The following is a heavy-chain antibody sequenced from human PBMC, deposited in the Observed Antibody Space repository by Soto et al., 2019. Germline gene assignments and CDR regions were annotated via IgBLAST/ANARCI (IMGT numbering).Heavy chain of an antibody. J-gene: IGHJ4*02. CDR1: GFTFSSYA. CDR2: ISGSGGST. D-gene: IGHD6-13*01. Sequence: GGSLRLSCAASGFTFSSYAMSWVRQAPGKGLEWVSAISGSGGSTYYADSVKGRFTIYRDNSKNTLYLQMNSLRAEDTAVYYCAKVGQHLVLRGAWSYSESSGQETLVTVSS. CDR3: AKVGQHLVLRGAWSYSES. V-gene: IGHV3-23*01.